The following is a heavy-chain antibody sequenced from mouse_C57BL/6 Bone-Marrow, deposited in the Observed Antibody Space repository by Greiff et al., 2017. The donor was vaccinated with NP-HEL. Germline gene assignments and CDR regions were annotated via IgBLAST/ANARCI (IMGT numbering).Heavy chain of an antibody. V-gene: IGHV5-6*01. Sequence: VQLKESGGDLVKPGGSLKLSCAASGFTFSSYGMSWVRQTPDKRLEWVATISSGGSYTYYPDSVKGRFTISRDNAKNTLYLQMSSLKSEDTAMYYCARQGVYYDYDGSHAMDYWGQGTSVTVSS. J-gene: IGHJ4*01. CDR2: ISSGGSYT. CDR1: GFTFSSYG. CDR3: ARQGVYYDYDGSHAMDY. D-gene: IGHD2-4*01.